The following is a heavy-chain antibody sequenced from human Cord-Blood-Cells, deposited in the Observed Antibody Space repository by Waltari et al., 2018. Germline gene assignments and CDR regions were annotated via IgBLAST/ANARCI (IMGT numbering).Heavy chain of an antibody. CDR1: GYTLTELS. V-gene: IGHV1-24*01. CDR2: FDPEDGET. D-gene: IGHD1-7*01. Sequence: QVQLVQSGAEVKKPGASVKVSCKVSGYTLTELSMHWVRQAPGKGLEWMGGFDPEDGETIYAQKFQGRVTMTEDTSTDTAYMELSSLRSEDTAVYYCATVAGWGTGTSNWFDPWGQGTLVTVSS. J-gene: IGHJ5*02. CDR3: ATVAGWGTGTSNWFDP.